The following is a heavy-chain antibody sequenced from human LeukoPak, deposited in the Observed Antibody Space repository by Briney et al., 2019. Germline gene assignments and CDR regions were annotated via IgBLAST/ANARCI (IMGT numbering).Heavy chain of an antibody. CDR1: GGSITGKNDY. V-gene: IGHV4-39*01. CDR3: ARHGILTDHSVRF. D-gene: IGHD3-9*01. Sequence: ASETLSLTCTVSGGSITGKNDYWGWIRQTPGKGLEWIGTVFHTGITHYNPSLKSRINISVDTSKNQFSLNLNSVTAADTALYYCARHGILTDHSVRFWGQGILVTVSA. CDR2: VFHTGIT. J-gene: IGHJ4*02.